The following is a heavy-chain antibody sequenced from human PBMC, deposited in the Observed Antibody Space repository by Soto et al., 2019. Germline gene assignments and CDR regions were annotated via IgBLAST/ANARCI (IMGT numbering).Heavy chain of an antibody. D-gene: IGHD6-13*01. V-gene: IGHV1-69*06. CDR3: ARAIAAAGYYFDY. Sequence: ASVKVSCKASGCTFSSYALSWVRQAPGQGLEWMGGIIPIFGTANYAQKFQGRVTITADKSTSTAYMELSSLRSEDTAVYYCARAIAAAGYYFDYWGQGTLVTVSS. CDR2: IIPIFGTA. J-gene: IGHJ4*02. CDR1: GCTFSSYA.